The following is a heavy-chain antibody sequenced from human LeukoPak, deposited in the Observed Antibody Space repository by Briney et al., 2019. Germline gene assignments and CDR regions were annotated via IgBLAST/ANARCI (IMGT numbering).Heavy chain of an antibody. J-gene: IGHJ4*02. CDR2: ISWDGSST. CDR3: VKDRSTSGVSEFDC. D-gene: IGHD1-1*01. V-gene: IGHV3-43*01. Sequence: GGSLRLSCAASGFTFDDYTMHWVRQVPGKGLEWVSFISWDGSSTYYVDSVKGRFIISRDNRKNSLYLQMNSLRTEDTALYYCVKDRSTSGVSEFDCRGQGTLVTVSS. CDR1: GFTFDDYT.